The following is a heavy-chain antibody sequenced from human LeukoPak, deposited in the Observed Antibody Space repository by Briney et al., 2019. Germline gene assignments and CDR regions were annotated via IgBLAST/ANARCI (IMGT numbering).Heavy chain of an antibody. Sequence: GGSLRLSCAASGFTFSDYYMSWIRQAPGKGLEWVSYISSSGSTIYYADSVKGRFTISRDNAKNSLYLQMNSLRAEDMAVYYCASNYYDSSGYYSHIDYWGQGTLVTVSS. CDR3: ASNYYDSSGYYSHIDY. V-gene: IGHV3-11*01. CDR1: GFTFSDYY. D-gene: IGHD3-22*01. CDR2: ISSSGSTI. J-gene: IGHJ4*02.